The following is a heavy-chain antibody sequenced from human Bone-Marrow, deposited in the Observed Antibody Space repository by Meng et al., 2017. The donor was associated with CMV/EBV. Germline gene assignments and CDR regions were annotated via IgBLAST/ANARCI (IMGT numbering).Heavy chain of an antibody. Sequence: SETLSLTCTVSGGSISSSSYYWGWIRQPPGKGLEWIGSIYYSGSTYYNPSLKSRVTISVDTSKNQFSLKLSSVTAADTAVYYCARYRNSEYYDFWSGYYNWFDPCGQGTLVTVSS. J-gene: IGHJ5*02. CDR2: IYYSGST. CDR3: ARYRNSEYYDFWSGYYNWFDP. V-gene: IGHV4-39*07. CDR1: GGSISSSSYY. D-gene: IGHD3-3*01.